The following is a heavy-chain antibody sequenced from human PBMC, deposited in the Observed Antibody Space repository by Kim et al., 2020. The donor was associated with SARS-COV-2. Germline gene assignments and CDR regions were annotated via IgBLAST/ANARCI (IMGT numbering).Heavy chain of an antibody. CDR3: ARDRGDFWSGCYSLRGYYYYYGMDV. Sequence: SVKVSCKASGGTFSSYAISWVRQAPGQGLEWMGGIIPIFGTANYAQKFQGRVTITADESTSTAYMELSSLRSEDTAVYYCARDRGDFWSGCYSLRGYYYYYGMDVWGQGTTVTVSS. CDR2: IIPIFGTA. J-gene: IGHJ6*02. D-gene: IGHD3-3*01. V-gene: IGHV1-69*13. CDR1: GGTFSSYA.